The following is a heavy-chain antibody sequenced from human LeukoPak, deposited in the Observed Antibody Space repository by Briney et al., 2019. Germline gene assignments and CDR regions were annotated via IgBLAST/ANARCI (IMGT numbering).Heavy chain of an antibody. CDR1: GYSFTSYW. J-gene: IGHJ3*02. Sequence: GESLKISCKGSGYSFTSYWIGWVRLMPGKGLEWMGIIYPTDSDSRSSPSFRGQVTISADKSISTAYLQWSSLKASDTAMYYCARRFSAAAGFDIWGQGTMVTVSS. CDR2: IYPTDSDS. V-gene: IGHV5-51*01. CDR3: ARRFSAAAGFDI. D-gene: IGHD6-13*01.